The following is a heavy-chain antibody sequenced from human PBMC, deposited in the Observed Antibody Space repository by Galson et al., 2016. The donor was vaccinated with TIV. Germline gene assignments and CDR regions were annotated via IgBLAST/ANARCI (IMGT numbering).Heavy chain of an antibody. D-gene: IGHD6-6*01. Sequence: SVKVSCKASGGTFSSYAISWVRQAPGQGLEWMGGIIPIFGTANYAQKFQGRVTITADESTSTAYMELSSLRSEDTAVYFCTRDYSSASGDWGQGTLVIVSS. CDR2: IIPIFGTA. J-gene: IGHJ4*02. CDR1: GGTFSSYA. CDR3: TRDYSSASGD. V-gene: IGHV1-69*13.